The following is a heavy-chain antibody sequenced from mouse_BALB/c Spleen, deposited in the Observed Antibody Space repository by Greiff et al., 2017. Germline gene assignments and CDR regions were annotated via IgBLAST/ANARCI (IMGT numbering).Heavy chain of an antibody. D-gene: IGHD1-2*01. J-gene: IGHJ4*01. CDR1: GFTFSSYA. CDR2: ISSGGST. CDR3: ARERYYGYGGVYAMDY. Sequence: EVQGVESGGGLVKPGGSLKLSCAASGFTFSSYAMSWVRQTPEKRLEWVASISSGGSTYYPDSVKGRFTISRDNARNILYLQMSSRRSEDTAMYYCARERYYGYGGVYAMDYWGQGTSVTVSS. V-gene: IGHV5-6-5*01.